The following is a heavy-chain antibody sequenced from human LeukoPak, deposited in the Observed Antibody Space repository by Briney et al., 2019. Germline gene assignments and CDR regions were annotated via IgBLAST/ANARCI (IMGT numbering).Heavy chain of an antibody. CDR3: ARSVYSYDSSLDY. Sequence: GGSLRLSCAASGFTFSSYAMNWLRPAPGKGLEWVSGISGSGGSTTYYADSVKGRFTISRDNSKNTLYLQTNSLRAEDTAVYYCARSVYSYDSSLDYWGQGTPVTVSS. CDR2: ISGSGGSTT. J-gene: IGHJ4*02. V-gene: IGHV3-23*01. D-gene: IGHD3-22*01. CDR1: GFTFSSYA.